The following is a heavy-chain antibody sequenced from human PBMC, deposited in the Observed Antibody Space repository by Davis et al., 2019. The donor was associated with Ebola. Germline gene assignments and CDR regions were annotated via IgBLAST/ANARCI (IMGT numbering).Heavy chain of an antibody. D-gene: IGHD4-11*01. J-gene: IGHJ6*02. V-gene: IGHV5-51*01. CDR1: GYSFTSYW. CDR3: ARSQYLYYYYYGMDV. Sequence: GESLKISCKGSGYSFTSYWIGWVRQMPGKGLEWMGIIYPGDSDTRYSPSFQGLVTISADKSISTAYLQWSSLKASDTAMYYCARSQYLYYYYYGMDVWGQGTTVTVSS. CDR2: IYPGDSDT.